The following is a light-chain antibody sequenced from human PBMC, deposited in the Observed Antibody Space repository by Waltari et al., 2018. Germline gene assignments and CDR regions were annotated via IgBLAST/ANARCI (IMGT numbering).Light chain of an antibody. J-gene: IGLJ1*01. CDR3: CSYAGLGTYV. Sequence: QSALTQPASVSGTPGQSITLSRTGTTSDVGNYDLVSWYQHHPGKAPKLLTCEVIKRPSGVSSRVSGSKSGSTASLTISGLQPDDEADYYCCSYAGLGTYVFGSGTKVTVL. V-gene: IGLV2-23*02. CDR2: EVI. CDR1: TSDVGNYDL.